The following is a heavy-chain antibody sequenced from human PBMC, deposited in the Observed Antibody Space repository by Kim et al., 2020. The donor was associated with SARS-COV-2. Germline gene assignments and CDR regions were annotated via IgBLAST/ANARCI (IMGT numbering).Heavy chain of an antibody. V-gene: IGHV3-53*04. CDR1: GFTVSSNY. CDR3: ARDQRGGSHYEYGMDV. CDR2: IYSGGST. Sequence: GGSLRLSCAASGFTVSSNYMSWVRQAPGKGLEWVSVIYSGGSTYYADSVKGRFTISRHNSKNTLYLQMNSLRAEDTAVYYCARDQRGGSHYEYGMDVWGQGTTVTVSS. J-gene: IGHJ6*02. D-gene: IGHD1-26*01.